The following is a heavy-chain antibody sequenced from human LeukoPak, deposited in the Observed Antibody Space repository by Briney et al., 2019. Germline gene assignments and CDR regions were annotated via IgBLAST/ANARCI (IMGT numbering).Heavy chain of an antibody. V-gene: IGHV4-59*01. CDR1: GGSISSYY. CDR3: ARGFLPTSKGNYFDY. CDR2: IYYSGST. Sequence: SETLSLTCTVSGGSISSYYWSWIRQPPGKGPEWIGYIYYSGSTNYNPSLKSRVTISVDTSKNQFSLKLSSVTAADTAVYYCARGFLPTSKGNYFDYWGQGTLVTVSS. J-gene: IGHJ4*02. D-gene: IGHD5-12*01.